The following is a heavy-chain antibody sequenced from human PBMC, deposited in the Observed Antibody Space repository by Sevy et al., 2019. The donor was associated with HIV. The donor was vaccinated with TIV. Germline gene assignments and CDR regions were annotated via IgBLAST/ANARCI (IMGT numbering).Heavy chain of an antibody. D-gene: IGHD3-22*01. CDR3: TTDPAPCSDTSTYNYLGPDAY. CDR1: GVSFSNAW. Sequence: GGSLRLSCAASGVSFSNAWMNWVRQAPGKGLEWVGHIKCTIDGGPPPRYAAPGSDRFTTSKDYSSDTLYVHLQMNSLRPEDTAIYDGTTDPAPCSDTSTYNYLGPDAYWGQGTLVTVSS. J-gene: IGHJ4*02. CDR2: IKCTIDGGPPP. V-gene: IGHV3-15*07.